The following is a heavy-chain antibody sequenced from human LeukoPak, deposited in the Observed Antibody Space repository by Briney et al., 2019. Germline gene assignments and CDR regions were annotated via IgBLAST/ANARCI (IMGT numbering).Heavy chain of an antibody. CDR1: GYTFTGYY. CDR3: ARANVVVPAAQEPDNWFDP. Sequence: ASVKVSCKASGYTFTGYYTHWVRQAPGQGLEWMGWINPNSGGTNYAQKFQGRVTMTRDTSISTAYMELSRLRSDDTAVYYCARANVVVPAAQEPDNWFDPWGQGTLVTVSS. J-gene: IGHJ5*02. CDR2: INPNSGGT. D-gene: IGHD2-2*01. V-gene: IGHV1-2*02.